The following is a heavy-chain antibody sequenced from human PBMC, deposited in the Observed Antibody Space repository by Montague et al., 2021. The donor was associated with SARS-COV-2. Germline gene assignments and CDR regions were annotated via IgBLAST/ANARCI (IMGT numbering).Heavy chain of an antibody. Sequence: SETLSLTCTVSGDSISNYYWSWIRRPPGKGLEWLGYIYHSGSTNYNPSLKSRVTISVDTSKNQFPLRLSSVTAADTAVYYCARLPYILPGYAYFDFWGQGSLVIVSS. J-gene: IGHJ4*02. V-gene: IGHV4-59*08. CDR2: IYHSGST. D-gene: IGHD3-9*01. CDR1: GDSISNYY. CDR3: ARLPYILPGYAYFDF.